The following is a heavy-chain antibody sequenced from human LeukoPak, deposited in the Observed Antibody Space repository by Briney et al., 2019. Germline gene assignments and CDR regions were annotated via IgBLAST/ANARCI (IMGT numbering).Heavy chain of an antibody. D-gene: IGHD6-19*01. CDR2: ISWNSGSI. V-gene: IGHV3-9*01. Sequence: QPGRSLRLSCAASGFTFDDYAMHWVRQAPGKGLEWVSGISWNSGSIGYADSVKGRFTISRDNAKNSLYLQMSSLRAEDTALYYCAKDMGSGWVFDYWGQGTLVTVSS. J-gene: IGHJ4*02. CDR3: AKDMGSGWVFDY. CDR1: GFTFDDYA.